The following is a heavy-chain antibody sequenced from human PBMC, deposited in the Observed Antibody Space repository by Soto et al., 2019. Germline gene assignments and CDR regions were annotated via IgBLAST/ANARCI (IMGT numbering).Heavy chain of an antibody. CDR2: IYYSGST. CDR3: ARSDYGDYPEGYYYLDV. Sequence: SETLSLTCTVSGGSISSYYWSWIRQPPGKGLEWIGYIYYSGSTNYHPSLKSRVSISVDTSKNQFSLKLSSVTAADTAVYYCARSDYGDYPEGYYYLDVWGKGTTVTVSS. V-gene: IGHV4-59*08. CDR1: GGSISSYY. J-gene: IGHJ6*03. D-gene: IGHD4-17*01.